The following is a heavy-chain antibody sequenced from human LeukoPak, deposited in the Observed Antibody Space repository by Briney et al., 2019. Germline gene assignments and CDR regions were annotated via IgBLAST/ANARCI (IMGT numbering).Heavy chain of an antibody. CDR3: ARALVRDSSSWYGTGGFDY. V-gene: IGHV1-69*01. Sequence: SVKVSCKASGGTFSSYAISWVRQAPGQGLEWMGGIIPIFGTANYAQKFQGRVTVTADESTSTAYMELSSLRSEDTAVYYCARALVRDSSSWYGTGGFDYWGQGTLVTVSS. CDR1: GGTFSSYA. J-gene: IGHJ4*02. D-gene: IGHD6-13*01. CDR2: IIPIFGTA.